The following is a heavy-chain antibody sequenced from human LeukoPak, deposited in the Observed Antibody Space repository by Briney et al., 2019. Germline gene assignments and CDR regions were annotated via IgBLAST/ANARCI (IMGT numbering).Heavy chain of an antibody. V-gene: IGHV4-4*02. CDR2: IYYSGNT. Sequence: SETLSLTCAVAGGSISSGNWWTWVRQPPGKGLEWIGHIYYSGNTIYNPSLKSRVTISVDTSKNQFSLKLTSVTTADTAVYYCAGEDYFDSSGYASWRFDIWGQGTMVTVSS. J-gene: IGHJ3*02. CDR3: AGEDYFDSSGYASWRFDI. CDR1: GGSISSGNW. D-gene: IGHD3-22*01.